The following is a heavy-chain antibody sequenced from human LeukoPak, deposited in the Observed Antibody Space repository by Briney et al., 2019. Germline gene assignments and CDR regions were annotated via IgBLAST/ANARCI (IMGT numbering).Heavy chain of an antibody. J-gene: IGHJ4*02. D-gene: IGHD2-2*01. V-gene: IGHV3-30-3*01. Sequence: PGGSLRLSCAASGFTFSSYAMHWVRQAPGKGLEWVAVISYDGSNKYYADSVKGRFTISRDNSKNTLYLQMNSLRAEDTAVYYCARDSRDIVVVPAAMGEAYFDYWGQGTLVTVSS. CDR2: ISYDGSNK. CDR1: GFTFSSYA. CDR3: ARDSRDIVVVPAAMGEAYFDY.